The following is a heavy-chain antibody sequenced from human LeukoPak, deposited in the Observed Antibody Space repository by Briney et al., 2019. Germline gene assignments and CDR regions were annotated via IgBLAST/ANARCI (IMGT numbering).Heavy chain of an antibody. V-gene: IGHV3-64D*06. Sequence: PGGSLRLSCAASGFTFSTYAMHWVRQAPGKGLEFVSGISNNGDRTSYADSVKGRFTVSRDSSKNTLYLQMSSLRTEDSAVYYCVKGSSGYYYLGTFDYWGQGTLVTVSS. CDR1: GFTFSTYA. D-gene: IGHD3-22*01. CDR3: VKGSSGYYYLGTFDY. CDR2: ISNNGDRT. J-gene: IGHJ4*02.